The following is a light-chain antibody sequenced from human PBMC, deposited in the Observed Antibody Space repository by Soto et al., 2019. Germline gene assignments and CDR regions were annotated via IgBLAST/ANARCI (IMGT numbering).Light chain of an antibody. CDR1: QSVSTY. V-gene: IGKV3-11*01. Sequence: EIVLTQSPATLSLSPGERATLSCRASQSVSTYLAWYQQKPGQAPRRLIYDASNRATGIPARFSGSGSGTDFTLTISSLEPEDFAVYYCQHRINWPLTFGGGTKVEIK. CDR3: QHRINWPLT. J-gene: IGKJ4*01. CDR2: DAS.